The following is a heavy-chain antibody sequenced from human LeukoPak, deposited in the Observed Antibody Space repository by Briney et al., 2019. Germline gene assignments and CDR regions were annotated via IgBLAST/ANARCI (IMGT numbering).Heavy chain of an antibody. D-gene: IGHD2-21*02. CDR2: IYYSGST. V-gene: IGHV4-39*01. CDR3: ARRQQTGDDNGLHNWFDP. Sequence: PSETLSLTCTVSGGSISSSSYYWGWIRQPPGKGLEWIGSIYYSGSTCYNPSLKSRVTISVDTSKHQFSLKLSSVTAADTAIYYCARRQQTGDDNGLHNWFDPWGQGTLVTVSS. CDR1: GGSISSSSYY. J-gene: IGHJ5*02.